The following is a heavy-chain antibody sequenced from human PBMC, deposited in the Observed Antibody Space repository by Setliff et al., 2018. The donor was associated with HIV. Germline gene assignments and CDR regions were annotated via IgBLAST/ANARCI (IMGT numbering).Heavy chain of an antibody. V-gene: IGHV3-21*01. J-gene: IGHJ6*02. CDR1: GFTFSTYA. CDR2: LSGSSGST. D-gene: IGHD3-10*01. Sequence: PGGSLRLSCVASGFTFSTYAMSWVRQAPGKGLEWVSTLSGSSGSTYSADSVKGRFTISRDNAKHSLYLEMNSLRADDTAVYFCARPTNIDTLYYGSQAFYMYYYGLDVWGQGTTVTVSS. CDR3: ARPTNIDTLYYGSQAFYMYYYGLDV.